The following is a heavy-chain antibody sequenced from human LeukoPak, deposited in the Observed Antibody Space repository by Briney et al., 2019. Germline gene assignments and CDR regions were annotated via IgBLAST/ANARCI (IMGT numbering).Heavy chain of an antibody. CDR2: IMHDGSEK. J-gene: IGHJ3*02. Sequence: GGSLRLSCVGSGFTFSSYWTSWVRQAPGKGLEWVANIMHDGSEKNYVDSVKGRFTISRDNAENSLYLQMNSLRAEDTAVYYCAREVYSSSRPADAFDIWGQGTVVTVSS. V-gene: IGHV3-7*01. CDR3: AREVYSSSRPADAFDI. CDR1: GFTFSSYW. D-gene: IGHD6-13*01.